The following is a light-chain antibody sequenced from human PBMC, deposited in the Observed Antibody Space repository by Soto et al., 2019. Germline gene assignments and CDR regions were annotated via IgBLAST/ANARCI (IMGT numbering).Light chain of an antibody. CDR1: QGISNF. J-gene: IGKJ4*01. CDR3: TKYKSAPSLT. V-gene: IGKV1-27*01. Sequence: DIQMTQSPSSLSASVGDRVTITCRASQGISNFLAWYQHKPGKVPKLLIYAASTLQSGVPSRFRVSGSGTDFTLTINSLQPEDVATYYCTKYKSAPSLTFGGGTKVE. CDR2: AAS.